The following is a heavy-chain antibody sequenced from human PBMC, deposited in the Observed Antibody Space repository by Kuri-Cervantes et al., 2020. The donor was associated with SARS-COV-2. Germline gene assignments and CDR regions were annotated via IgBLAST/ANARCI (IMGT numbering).Heavy chain of an antibody. D-gene: IGHD3-3*01. J-gene: IGHJ4*02. Sequence: GGSLRLSCAASGFTFSSYAMSWVRQAPGKGLEYVSAISSNGGSTYYANSVKGRFTISRDNSKNTLYLQMGSLRAEDMAVYYCARGDFGVAIDYWGQGTLVTVSS. CDR1: GFTFSSYA. CDR2: ISSNGGST. CDR3: ARGDFGVAIDY. V-gene: IGHV3-64*01.